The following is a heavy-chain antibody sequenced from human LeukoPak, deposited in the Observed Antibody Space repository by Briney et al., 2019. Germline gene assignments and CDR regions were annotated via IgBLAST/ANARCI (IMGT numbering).Heavy chain of an antibody. CDR2: ISSSGSTI. Sequence: GGSLRLSCAASGFTFSSYEMNWVRQAPGKGLEWVSYISSSGSTIYYADSVKGRFTISRDNAKNSLYLQMNSLRAEDTAVYYCARDGWGEYDILTGYYPLYGMDVWGQGTTVTVSS. CDR1: GFTFSSYE. J-gene: IGHJ6*02. CDR3: ARDGWGEYDILTGYYPLYGMDV. V-gene: IGHV3-48*03. D-gene: IGHD3-9*01.